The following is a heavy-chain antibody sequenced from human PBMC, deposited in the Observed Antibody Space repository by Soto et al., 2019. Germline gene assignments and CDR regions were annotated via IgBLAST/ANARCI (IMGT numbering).Heavy chain of an antibody. J-gene: IGHJ6*02. CDR2: IDPSDSYT. Sequence: GESLKISCKGSGYSFTSYWISWVRQMPGKGLEWMGRIDPSDSYTNYSPSFQGHVTITADKSISTAYLQWSSLKASDTAMYYCAILTPPSYYDILTGYLNPYYYYYGMDVWGQGTTVTVSS. D-gene: IGHD3-9*01. V-gene: IGHV5-10-1*01. CDR1: GYSFTSYW. CDR3: AILTPPSYYDILTGYLNPYYYYYGMDV.